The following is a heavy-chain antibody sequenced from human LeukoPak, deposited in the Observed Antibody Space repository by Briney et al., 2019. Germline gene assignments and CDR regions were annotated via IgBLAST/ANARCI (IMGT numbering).Heavy chain of an antibody. CDR3: AKMKQQPDY. J-gene: IGHJ4*02. CDR1: GFTFSSYA. V-gene: IGHV3-23*01. D-gene: IGHD6-13*01. Sequence: PGGSLRLSCAASGFTFSSYAMSWVRQAPGKGLERVSAISDSGGGTYHADSVKGRFTIPRDNSKNTLFLEMNSLRAEDTAVYYCAKMKQQPDYWGQGTLVTVSS. CDR2: ISDSGGGT.